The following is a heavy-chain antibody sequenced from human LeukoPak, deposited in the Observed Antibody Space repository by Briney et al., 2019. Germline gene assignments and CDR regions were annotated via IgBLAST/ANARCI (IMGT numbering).Heavy chain of an antibody. CDR2: IYYRGSN. CDR1: GGSISSYY. V-gene: IGHV4-59*01. CDR3: AREDSSGYWYFDL. J-gene: IGHJ2*01. D-gene: IGHD3-22*01. Sequence: SETLSLTCTVYGGSISSYYWSWIRQPPGKGMEWIGYIYYRGSNNYNPSLKSRVTISVDTSKNQFSLKLSSVTAADTAVYYCAREDSSGYWYFDLWGRGTLVTVSS.